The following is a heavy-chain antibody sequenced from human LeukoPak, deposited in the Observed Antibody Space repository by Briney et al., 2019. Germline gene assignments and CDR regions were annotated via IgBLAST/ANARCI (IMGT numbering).Heavy chain of an antibody. CDR3: ARGRYGSGSYGAAFDI. V-gene: IGHV5-51*01. CDR1: GYSFTSYW. CDR2: IYPGDSDN. Sequence: GESLKISCKESGYSFTSYWIGWVRPMPGKGLEWMGIIYPGDSDNRYSPSFQGQVTISADKSISPAYLQWSSLKASDTAMYYCARGRYGSGSYGAAFDIWGQGTMVTVSS. D-gene: IGHD3-10*01. J-gene: IGHJ3*02.